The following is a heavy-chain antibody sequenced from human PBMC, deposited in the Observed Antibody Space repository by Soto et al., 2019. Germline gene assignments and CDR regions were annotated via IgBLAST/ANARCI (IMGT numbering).Heavy chain of an antibody. CDR3: ATRPPGATFFGVFDY. V-gene: IGHV4-59*13. CDR1: GASIRGYY. D-gene: IGHD3-10*01. J-gene: IGHJ4*02. Sequence: SETLSLTCTVSGASIRGYYWSWIRQSPGKGPEWIGCVYHSGTTNYNPSLESRVTMSLDTSRSHFSLKLTAVTAADTAIYYCATRPPGATFFGVFDYWSQGTLVT. CDR2: VYHSGTT.